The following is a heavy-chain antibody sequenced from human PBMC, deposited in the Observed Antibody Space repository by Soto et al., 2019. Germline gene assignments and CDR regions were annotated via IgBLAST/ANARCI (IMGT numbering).Heavy chain of an antibody. D-gene: IGHD3-22*01. CDR3: ARDPPLGRDSSGYWQFDY. J-gene: IGHJ4*02. CDR2: ISSSSSYI. CDR1: GFTFSSYS. Sequence: EVQLVESGGGLVKPGGSLRLSCAASGFTFSSYSMNWVRQAPGKGLEWVSSISSSSSYIYYADSVKGRFTISRDNAKKSLYLQMNSLRAEDTAVYYCARDPPLGRDSSGYWQFDYWGQGTLVTVSS. V-gene: IGHV3-21*01.